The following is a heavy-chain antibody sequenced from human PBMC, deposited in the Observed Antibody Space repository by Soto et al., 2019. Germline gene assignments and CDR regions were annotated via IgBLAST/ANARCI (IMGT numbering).Heavy chain of an antibody. J-gene: IGHJ5*02. CDR3: ARVPSP. CDR2: ISGYNGNT. Sequence: ASVKVSCKASGYTFSSYGISWVRQAPGQGLEWMGWISGYNGNTNYAQKLQGRVTMTIDTSTSTGYMELRSLRSDDTAVYYCARVPSPWGQGTLVTVSS. V-gene: IGHV1-18*01. CDR1: GYTFSSYG.